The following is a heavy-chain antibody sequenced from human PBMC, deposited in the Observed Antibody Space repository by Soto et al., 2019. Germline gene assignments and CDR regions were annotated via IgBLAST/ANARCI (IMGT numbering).Heavy chain of an antibody. Sequence: SETLSLTCAVYGGSFSGYYWSWIRQPPGKGLEWIGEINHSGSTNYNPSLKSRVTISVDTSKNQFSLKLSSVTAADTAVYYCARYPELRWYFDYWGQGTLVTVSS. CDR1: GGSFSGYY. CDR3: ARYPELRWYFDY. CDR2: INHSGST. J-gene: IGHJ4*02. V-gene: IGHV4-34*01. D-gene: IGHD1-7*01.